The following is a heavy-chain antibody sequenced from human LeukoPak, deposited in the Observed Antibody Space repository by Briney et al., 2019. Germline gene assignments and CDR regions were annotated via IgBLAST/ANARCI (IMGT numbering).Heavy chain of an antibody. D-gene: IGHD4-17*01. Sequence: SQTLSFTYTVAGGSISSGSSYWSWIRPPAGKGMEWIGRIYTSGSTNYNPSLKSRVTISVDTSKNQFSLKLSSVTAADTAVYYRARDAEPLDYGDYGWFDPWGQGTLVTVSS. CDR3: ARDAEPLDYGDYGWFDP. V-gene: IGHV4-61*02. J-gene: IGHJ5*02. CDR2: IYTSGST. CDR1: GGSISSGSSY.